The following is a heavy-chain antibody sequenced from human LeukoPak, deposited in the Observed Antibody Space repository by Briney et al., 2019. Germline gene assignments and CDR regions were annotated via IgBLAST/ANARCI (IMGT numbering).Heavy chain of an antibody. CDR2: INPNSGGT. J-gene: IGHJ4*02. D-gene: IGHD1-26*01. CDR3: ARDSLVGALDY. V-gene: IGHV1-2*02. Sequence: ASVKVSCKASGYTFTSYGISWVRQAPGQGLEWMGWINPNSGGTNYAQKFQGRVTMTRDTSISTAYMELSRLRSDDTAVYYCARDSLVGALDYWGQGTLVTVSS. CDR1: GYTFTSYG.